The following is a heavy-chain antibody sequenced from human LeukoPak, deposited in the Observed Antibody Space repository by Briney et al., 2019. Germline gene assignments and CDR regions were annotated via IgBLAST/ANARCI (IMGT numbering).Heavy chain of an antibody. D-gene: IGHD1-14*01. CDR1: GDSINSGNYY. V-gene: IGHV4-61*09. CDR3: AGFRWVVGTRAFDV. J-gene: IGHJ3*01. Sequence: SETLSLTCTVSGDSINSGNYYWSWIRQPAGRGLEWIGHIYTSDTTNYSPSLNNRVTISLDTSSHQFSLKLTSVTAADTAVYFCAGFRWVVGTRAFDVWGRGTMVTVSS. CDR2: IYTSDTT.